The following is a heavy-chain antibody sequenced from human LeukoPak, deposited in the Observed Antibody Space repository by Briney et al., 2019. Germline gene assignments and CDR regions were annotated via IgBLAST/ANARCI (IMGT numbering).Heavy chain of an antibody. CDR3: ARISSGGDIDY. CDR2: ISAGSSAI. D-gene: IGHD3-22*01. Sequence: PGGSLRLSCIASGFTFSTSWMAWVRQAPGKGLVCVSYISAGSSAIYYADSVKGRFTISRDNAKNSLYLQMNSLRAEDTAVYYCARISSGGDIDYWGQGTLVTVSS. CDR1: GFTFSTSW. V-gene: IGHV3-48*04. J-gene: IGHJ4*02.